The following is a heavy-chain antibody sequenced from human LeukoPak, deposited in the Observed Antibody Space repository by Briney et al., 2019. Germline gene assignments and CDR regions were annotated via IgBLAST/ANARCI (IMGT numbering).Heavy chain of an antibody. CDR1: GFTFSSYG. D-gene: IGHD6-13*01. CDR2: IRYDGSNK. V-gene: IGHV3-30*02. Sequence: PGGSLRLSCAASGFTFSSYGMHWVRQAPGKGLEWVAFIRYDGSNKYYADSVKGRFTISRDNSKNTLYLQMNSLRAEDTAVYYCARLGPSSSWRFDYYYYMDVWGKGTTVTISS. CDR3: ARLGPSSSWRFDYYYYMDV. J-gene: IGHJ6*03.